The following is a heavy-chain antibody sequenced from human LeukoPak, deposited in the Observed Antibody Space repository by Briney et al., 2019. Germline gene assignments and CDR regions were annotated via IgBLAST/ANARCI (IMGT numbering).Heavy chain of an antibody. V-gene: IGHV1-18*01. CDR1: GYTLTSYG. Sequence: ASVKVSCKASGYTLTSYGISWVRQAPGQGLERMGWISAYNGNTNYAQKLQGRVTMTTDTSTSTAYMELRSRRSDDTAVYYCARAYISYYYFDYWGQGPLVTVSS. CDR3: ARAYISYYYFDY. J-gene: IGHJ4*02. CDR2: ISAYNGNT. D-gene: IGHD6-6*01.